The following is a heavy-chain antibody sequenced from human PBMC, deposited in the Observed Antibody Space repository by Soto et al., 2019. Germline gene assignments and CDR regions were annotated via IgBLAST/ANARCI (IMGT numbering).Heavy chain of an antibody. J-gene: IGHJ3*02. CDR3: LKHGVRSLVGLVYDGSNI. CDR2: ITWNSGNI. V-gene: IGHV3-9*01. CDR1: GFTFGDYG. D-gene: IGHD3-10*01. Sequence: EVHLVESGGGLVQPARSLRLSCVASGFTFGDYGMHWVRQAPGRGPEWVSGITWNSGNIAYAETVKGRFTIARDNAKNSLYLHMNSLRPEVTALYYCLKHGVRSLVGLVYDGSNIWGQGTMVIVSS.